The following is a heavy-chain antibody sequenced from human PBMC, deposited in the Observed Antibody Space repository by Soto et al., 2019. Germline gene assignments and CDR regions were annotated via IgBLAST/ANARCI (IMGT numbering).Heavy chain of an antibody. Sequence: GESLKISCKGSGYSFTSYWIGWVRQMPGKGLEWMGIIYPGDSDTRYSPSFQGQVTISADKSISTAYLQWSSLKASDTAMYYCARLTYTYYYDSSGSGAFDIWGQGTMVTVSS. V-gene: IGHV5-51*01. CDR3: ARLTYTYYYDSSGSGAFDI. CDR1: GYSFTSYW. D-gene: IGHD3-22*01. CDR2: IYPGDSDT. J-gene: IGHJ3*02.